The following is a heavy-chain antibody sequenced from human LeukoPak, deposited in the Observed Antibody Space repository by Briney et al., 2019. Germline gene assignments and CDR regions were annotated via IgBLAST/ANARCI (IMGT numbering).Heavy chain of an antibody. J-gene: IGHJ5*02. V-gene: IGHV4-34*01. CDR1: GGSFSGYY. D-gene: IGHD3-10*01. CDR3: ARGRNDITMVLGVIPGTSWFHP. CDR2: INHSGST. Sequence: PSETLSLTCAVYGGSFSGYYWSWIRQPPGKGLEWIGEINHSGSTNYNPSLKSRVTISVDTSKNQFSLKLSSVTAADTVVYYCARGRNDITMVLGVIPGTSWFHPWGQGTLVTVSS.